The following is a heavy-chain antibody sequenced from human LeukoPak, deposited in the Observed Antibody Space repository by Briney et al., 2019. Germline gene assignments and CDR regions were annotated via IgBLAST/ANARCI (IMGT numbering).Heavy chain of an antibody. Sequence: GESLKISCKGSGYSFNTYWIGWVRQMPGKGLEWVGIIYPGDSDTRYSPSFQGQVTISADKSISAAYLQWSSLKASDTAIYYCARTYYYNSGGYFGGRNAFDIWGQGTMVTVSS. V-gene: IGHV5-51*01. D-gene: IGHD3-22*01. CDR3: ARTYYYNSGGYFGGRNAFDI. CDR2: IYPGDSDT. J-gene: IGHJ3*02. CDR1: GYSFNTYW.